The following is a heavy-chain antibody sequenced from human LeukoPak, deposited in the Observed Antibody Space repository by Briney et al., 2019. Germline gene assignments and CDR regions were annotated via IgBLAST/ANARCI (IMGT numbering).Heavy chain of an antibody. CDR2: INGSGGST. Sequence: GGSPRLSCAASGFTFSSYAMIWVRQAPGKGLEGVSAINGSGGSTYYADFVKGRFTISRDNSKNTLYLQMNSLRAEDAAVYYCAKDRNRGNLDRLDYWGQGTLVTVSS. D-gene: IGHD4-23*01. J-gene: IGHJ4*02. V-gene: IGHV3-23*01. CDR3: AKDRNRGNLDRLDY. CDR1: GFTFSSYA.